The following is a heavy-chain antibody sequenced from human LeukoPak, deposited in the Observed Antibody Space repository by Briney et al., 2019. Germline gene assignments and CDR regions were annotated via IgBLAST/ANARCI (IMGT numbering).Heavy chain of an antibody. Sequence: GGSLRLSCAASGFTFSSYWMSWVRQAPGKGLEWVANIKQDGSEKYYVDSVKGRFTISRDNARNSLYLQMNSLRAEDTAVYYCARVAALWFVDYWGQGTLVTVSS. J-gene: IGHJ4*02. D-gene: IGHD6-6*01. CDR2: IKQDGSEK. CDR1: GFTFSSYW. V-gene: IGHV3-7*01. CDR3: ARVAALWFVDY.